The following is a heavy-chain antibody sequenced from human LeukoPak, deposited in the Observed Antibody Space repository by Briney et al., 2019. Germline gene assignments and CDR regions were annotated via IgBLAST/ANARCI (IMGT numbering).Heavy chain of an antibody. CDR3: ARFLAAAGPIYYYYYMDV. Sequence: SETLSLTCAVYGGSFSGYYWSWLRQPPGKGLEWIGEINHSGSTNYNPSLKSRVTISVDTSKNQFSLKLSSVTAADTAVYYCARFLAAAGPIYYYYYMDVWGKGTTVTVSS. V-gene: IGHV4-34*01. CDR1: GGSFSGYY. CDR2: INHSGST. D-gene: IGHD6-13*01. J-gene: IGHJ6*03.